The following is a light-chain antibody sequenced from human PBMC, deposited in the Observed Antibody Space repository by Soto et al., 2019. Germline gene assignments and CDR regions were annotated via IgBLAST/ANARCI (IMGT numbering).Light chain of an antibody. CDR2: DTS. Sequence: EIVVTQSPDTLSVSLGEGATLSCRASQTLSNSFIAWYQQKPGQAPRLLIYDTSSRATGVPDRYSASGSGTDFTLTISRLEPEDFAVFFCQQYGTSEIIFGQGTRLEIK. CDR1: QTLSNSF. V-gene: IGKV3-20*01. J-gene: IGKJ5*01. CDR3: QQYGTSEII.